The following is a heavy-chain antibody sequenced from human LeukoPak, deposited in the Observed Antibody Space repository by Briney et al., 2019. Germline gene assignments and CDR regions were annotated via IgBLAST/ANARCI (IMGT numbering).Heavy chain of an antibody. CDR3: VKHLPPTTVNYWGLFDY. CDR2: ISAGGGTT. D-gene: IGHD4-17*01. CDR1: RVSFTGDT. Sequence: PGGSLRLSCAQPRVSFTGDTRCTVPQAPGKGLEWVSAISAGGGTTYFADSVKGGFTISRDNTQNTLYLHMNTLRAAETPLHFCVKHLPPTTVNYWGLFDYWGQGTLVTVSS. J-gene: IGHJ4*02. V-gene: IGHV3-23*01.